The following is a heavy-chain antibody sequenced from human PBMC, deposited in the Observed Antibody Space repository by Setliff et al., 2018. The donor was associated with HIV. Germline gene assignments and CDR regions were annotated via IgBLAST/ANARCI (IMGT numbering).Heavy chain of an antibody. CDR3: ASSPIITNGYYFDY. Sequence: PSETLSLTCTVSGGSISSSSNYWGWIRQPPGKGLEWIGNIYYSGSTYYNPSLKSRVTISVDMSKNQFSLRLTSVTAADTAVYYCASSPIITNGYYFDYWGPGTLVTVSS. CDR1: GGSISSSSNY. J-gene: IGHJ4*02. V-gene: IGHV4-39*01. D-gene: IGHD2-8*01. CDR2: IYYSGST.